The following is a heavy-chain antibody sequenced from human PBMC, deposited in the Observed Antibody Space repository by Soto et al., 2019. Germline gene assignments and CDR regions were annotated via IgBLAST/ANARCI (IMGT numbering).Heavy chain of an antibody. CDR2: ISYIGTS. D-gene: IGHD3-10*01. J-gene: IGHJ4*02. CDR1: GGSVSSGDFH. Sequence: QVQLQESGPGLVNPSQTLSLTCSVSGGSVSSGDFHWSWIRQPPGKGLECIGYISYIGTSYYNPSLKSRLTISVDTSKNQFSLKLTSVTTADTAVYYCARGGVRGIMVIDYWGQGTRVTVSS. V-gene: IGHV4-30-4*01. CDR3: ARGGVRGIMVIDY.